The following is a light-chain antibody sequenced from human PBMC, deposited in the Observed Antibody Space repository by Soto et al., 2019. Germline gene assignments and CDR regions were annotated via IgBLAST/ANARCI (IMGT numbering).Light chain of an antibody. CDR3: QRYNNWPLT. Sequence: EIVMTHSPSTLSVSPLERASLSFMASQSVSSKLAWFQQKPGQAPSLLIYGVSTRATGVPVRFSGSGSGTEFTPTINSLQSEDFAVYYCQRYNNWPLTFGGGTKVDIK. CDR2: GVS. V-gene: IGKV3-15*01. CDR1: QSVSSK. J-gene: IGKJ4*01.